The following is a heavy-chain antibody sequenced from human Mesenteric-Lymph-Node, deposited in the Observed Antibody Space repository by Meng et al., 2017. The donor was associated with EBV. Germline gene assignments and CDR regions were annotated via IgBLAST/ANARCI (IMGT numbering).Heavy chain of an antibody. CDR2: VYWDDDK. Sequence: QITLKGTGPTLVNHTQTLTLTCTFSGFSLTTSGVAVGWIRQPPGGALEWLALVYWDDDKRYSPSLKSRLTITKDTSKNQVVLTMTNMDPVDTATYYCAHQGFSTSFGYWGQGTLVTVSS. CDR3: AHQGFSTSFGY. V-gene: IGHV2-5*02. D-gene: IGHD2-2*01. CDR1: GFSLTTSGVA. J-gene: IGHJ4*02.